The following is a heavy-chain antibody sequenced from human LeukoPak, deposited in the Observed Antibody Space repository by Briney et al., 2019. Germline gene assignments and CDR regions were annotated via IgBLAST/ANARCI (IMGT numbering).Heavy chain of an antibody. CDR2: ISWNSGSI. D-gene: IGHD1-26*01. J-gene: IGHJ4*02. Sequence: GGSLRLSCAASGFTFDDYAMHWVRQAPGKGLEWVSGISWNSGSIGYADSVKGRFTISRDNAKNSLYLQMNSLRAEDTALYYCASTRRELPPFDYWGQGTLVTVSS. V-gene: IGHV3-9*01. CDR3: ASTRRELPPFDY. CDR1: GFTFDDYA.